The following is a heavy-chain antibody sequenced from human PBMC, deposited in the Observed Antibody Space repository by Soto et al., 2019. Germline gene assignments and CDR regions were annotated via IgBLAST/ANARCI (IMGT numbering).Heavy chain of an antibody. Sequence: QVQLVQSGAELKKTGSSVKVSCRASGDTFSSYAVNWVRQAPGRGLEWMGRIITDLGTTDYAQNFKGRLTITAEKSTKTVYMELSSLRSEDTAVYYCARRRYCGYDCYHKHYYGMDVWGQGTTVTVAS. V-gene: IGHV1-69*08. CDR3: ARRRYCGYDCYHKHYYGMDV. J-gene: IGHJ6*02. CDR2: IITDLGTT. D-gene: IGHD2-21*01. CDR1: GDTFSSYA.